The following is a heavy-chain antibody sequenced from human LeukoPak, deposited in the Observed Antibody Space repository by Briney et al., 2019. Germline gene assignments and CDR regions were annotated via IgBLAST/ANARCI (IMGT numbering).Heavy chain of an antibody. D-gene: IGHD3-9*01. J-gene: IGHJ4*02. CDR2: ISAYNGNT. CDR3: ARDRGYYDILTGYYGFDY. V-gene: IGHV1-18*01. Sequence: SVSVSCKASGYTFTSYGISLVRQAPGQGLEWMGWISAYNGNTNYAQKLQGRVTMTTATSPSTAYMGLGSLRSDDTAVYYCARDRGYYDILTGYYGFDYWGQGTLVTVSS. CDR1: GYTFTSYG.